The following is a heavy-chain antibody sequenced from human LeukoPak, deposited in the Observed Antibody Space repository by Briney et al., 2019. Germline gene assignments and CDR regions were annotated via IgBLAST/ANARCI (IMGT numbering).Heavy chain of an antibody. D-gene: IGHD2-8*02. CDR3: ARAGGVHYYYYYMDV. Sequence: GASVKVSCKASGGTFSSYAISWVRQAPGQGLEWMGGIVPIFGTANYAQKFQGRVTITADESTSTAYMELSSLRSEDTAVYYCARAGGVHYYYYYMDVWGKGTTVTISS. CDR2: IVPIFGTA. J-gene: IGHJ6*03. CDR1: GGTFSSYA. V-gene: IGHV1-69*13.